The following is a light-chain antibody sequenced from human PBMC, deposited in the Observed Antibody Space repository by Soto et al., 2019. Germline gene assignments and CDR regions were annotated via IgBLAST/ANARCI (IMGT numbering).Light chain of an antibody. J-gene: IGLJ2*01. CDR3: SSYTSSTTLV. CDR1: ASDVGGYNY. CDR2: DVN. V-gene: IGLV2-14*01. Sequence: QSALTQPASVSGSPGQSITISCTGTASDVGGYNYVAWYQQHPGKVPKLMMYDVNNRPSGVSYRFSGSKSGNTASLTISGLKAEDEGDYYCSSYTSSTTLVFGGGTQLTVL.